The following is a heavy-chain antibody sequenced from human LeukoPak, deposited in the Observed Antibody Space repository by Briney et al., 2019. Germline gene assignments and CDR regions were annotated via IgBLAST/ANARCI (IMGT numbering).Heavy chain of an antibody. CDR3: ARGPHHGYCSSTSCYLSYYYMDV. Sequence: SETLSLTCTVSGGSISSYYWSWIRQPPGKGLEWIGYIYYSGSTNYNPSLKSRVTISVDTSKNPFSLKLSSVTAADTAVYYCARGPHHGYCSSTSCYLSYYYMDVWGKGTTVTVSS. CDR2: IYYSGST. V-gene: IGHV4-59*01. CDR1: GGSISSYY. D-gene: IGHD2-2*03. J-gene: IGHJ6*03.